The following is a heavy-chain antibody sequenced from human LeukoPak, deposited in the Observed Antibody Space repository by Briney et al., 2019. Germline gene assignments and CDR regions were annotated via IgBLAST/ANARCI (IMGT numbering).Heavy chain of an antibody. CDR3: ARVPITLAGTKDAKYFQH. CDR1: GFTFRRYW. J-gene: IGHJ1*01. Sequence: GRSLRLSCAASGFTFRRYWMHCVRQAPGKGLVWFSRINSDGSSTSYADSVKGRFTISRDNAKNTLYLQMNSLRAEDTAVYYCARVPITLAGTKDAKYFQHWGQGTLVTVSS. D-gene: IGHD6-19*01. V-gene: IGHV3-74*01. CDR2: INSDGSST.